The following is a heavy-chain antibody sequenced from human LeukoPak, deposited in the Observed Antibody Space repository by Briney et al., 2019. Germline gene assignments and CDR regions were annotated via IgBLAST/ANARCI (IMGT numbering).Heavy chain of an antibody. V-gene: IGHV3-53*01. J-gene: IGHJ4*02. CDR3: ARGSSGYYSTLALGY. D-gene: IGHD3-22*01. CDR2: IYSGGST. CDR1: GFTVSSNY. Sequence: PGGSLRLSCAASGFTVSSNYMSWVRQAPGKGLEWVSVIYSGGSTYCADSVKGRFTISRDNSKNTLYLQMNSLRAEDTAVYYCARGSSGYYSTLALGYWGQGTLVTVSS.